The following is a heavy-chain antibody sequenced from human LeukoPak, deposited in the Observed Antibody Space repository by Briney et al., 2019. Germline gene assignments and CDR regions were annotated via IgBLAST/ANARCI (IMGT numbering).Heavy chain of an antibody. Sequence: TSASPNYNPSLKSRITISVDPSKHHFSLKLSSVTAADTAVYYCAGTTVTTRPYYYYGMDVWGQGTTVTVSS. J-gene: IGHJ6*02. CDR3: AGTTVTTRPYYYYGMDV. CDR2: TSASP. V-gene: IGHV4-4*09. D-gene: IGHD4-17*01.